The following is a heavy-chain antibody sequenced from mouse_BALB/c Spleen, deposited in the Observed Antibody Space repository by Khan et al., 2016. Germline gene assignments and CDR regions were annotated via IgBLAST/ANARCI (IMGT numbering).Heavy chain of an antibody. V-gene: IGHV3-2*02. CDR3: ARRGYCYAMNY. CDR2: ISYSGST. D-gene: IGHD2-3*01. CDR1: GYSITSDYA. J-gene: IGHJ4*01. Sequence: EVQLQESGPGLVKPSQSLSLTCTVTGYSITSDYAWNWIRQLPGNKLEWMGYISYSGSTSYNPSLKSRISITRDTSKNQFFLQLNSVTTADKDTYYCARRGYCYAMNYWGQGTSVTVSS.